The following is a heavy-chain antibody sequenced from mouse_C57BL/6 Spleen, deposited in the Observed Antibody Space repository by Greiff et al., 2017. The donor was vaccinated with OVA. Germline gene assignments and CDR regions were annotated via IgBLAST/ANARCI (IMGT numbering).Heavy chain of an antibody. CDR2: ISYDGSN. CDR1: GYSITSGYY. J-gene: IGHJ2*01. CDR3: AREGITTDLYYFDY. Sequence: EVQRVESGPGLVKPSQSLSLTCSVTGYSITSGYYWNWIRQFPGNKLEWMGYISYDGSNNYNPSLKNRISITRDTSKNQFFLKLNSVTTEDTATYYCAREGITTDLYYFDYWGQGTTLTVSS. V-gene: IGHV3-6*01. D-gene: IGHD1-1*01.